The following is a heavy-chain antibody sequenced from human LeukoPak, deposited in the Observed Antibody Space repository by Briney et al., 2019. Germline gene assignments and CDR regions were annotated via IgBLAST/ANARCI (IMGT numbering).Heavy chain of an antibody. CDR1: GFSFSSYA. D-gene: IGHD2-2*01. CDR2: ISYDGNNK. J-gene: IGHJ4*02. V-gene: IGHV3-30-3*01. Sequence: GRSLRLSCAASGFSFSSYAMHWVRQAPGKGLEWVAIISYDGNNKYYADSVKGRFTISRDNSKNTLYLRMNSLRADDTAVYYCAKGHNCSSTTCPYWSCGYWGQGTLVTVSS. CDR3: AKGHNCSSTTCPYWSCGY.